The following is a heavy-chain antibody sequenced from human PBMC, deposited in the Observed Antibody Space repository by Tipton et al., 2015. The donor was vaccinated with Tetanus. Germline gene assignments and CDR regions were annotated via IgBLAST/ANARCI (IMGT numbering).Heavy chain of an antibody. CDR3: ARDRLGGGDYGPQDGMDV. Sequence: TLSLTCTVSGGSISSYYWSWIRQPPGKGLEWIGYIYYSGSTNYNPSLKSRVTISVDTSKNQFSLKLSSVTAADTAVYYCARDRLGGGDYGPQDGMDVWGQGTTVTVSS. CDR1: GGSISSYY. J-gene: IGHJ6*02. CDR2: IYYSGST. V-gene: IGHV4-59*01. D-gene: IGHD2-21*02.